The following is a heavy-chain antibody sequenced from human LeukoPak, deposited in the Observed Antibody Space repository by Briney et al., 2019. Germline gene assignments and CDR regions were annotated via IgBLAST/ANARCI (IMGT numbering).Heavy chain of an antibody. V-gene: IGHV3-7*01. Sequence: GGSLRLSCAASGFTFSSYWMSWVRQAPGKGLEWVANIKQDGSEKYYVDSVKGRFTISRDNAKNSLYLQMNSPRAEDTAVYYCAREDYSNYVRWFDPWGQGTLVTVSS. CDR1: GFTFSSYW. J-gene: IGHJ5*02. CDR3: AREDYSNYVRWFDP. D-gene: IGHD4-11*01. CDR2: IKQDGSEK.